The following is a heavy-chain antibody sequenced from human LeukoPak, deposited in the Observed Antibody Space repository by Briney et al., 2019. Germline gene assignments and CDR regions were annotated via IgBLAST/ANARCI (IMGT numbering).Heavy chain of an antibody. CDR2: FDPEDGET. CDR1: GYTLTELS. CDR3: ATSSIVGAGDAFDI. J-gene: IGHJ3*02. Sequence: GASVKVSCKVSGYTLTELSMHWMRQAPGKGLEWMGGFDPEDGETIYAQKFQGRVTMTEDTSTDTAYMELSSLRSEDTAVYYCATSSIVGAGDAFDIWGQGTMVTVSS. V-gene: IGHV1-24*01. D-gene: IGHD1-26*01.